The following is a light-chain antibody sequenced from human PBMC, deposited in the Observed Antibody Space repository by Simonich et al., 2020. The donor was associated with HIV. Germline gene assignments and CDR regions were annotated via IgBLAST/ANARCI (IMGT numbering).Light chain of an antibody. J-gene: IGKJ4*01. CDR1: QSLLHGNGYNY. V-gene: IGKV2-28*01. CDR3: MQALQTPAT. Sequence: DIVMTQSPLSLPVTPGEPASISCRSSQSLLHGNGYNYLDWYLQKPGQSPQLLIYLGSTRASGVPDRFSGSGSGTDFTLKISRVEAEDVGVYYCMQALQTPATFGGGTKVEIK. CDR2: LGS.